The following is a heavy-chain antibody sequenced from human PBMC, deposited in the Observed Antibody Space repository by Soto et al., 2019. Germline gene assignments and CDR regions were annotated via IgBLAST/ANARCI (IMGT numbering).Heavy chain of an antibody. Sequence: ASVKVSCKASGYTFTVYYMHWVRQAPGQGLEWMGWINPKSGGTMYPQKFQGRATMTWDTSISTAYMALTRLRSDDTAVYYCARDLEKGGGSVGFDYWGQGTLVTVSS. V-gene: IGHV1-2*02. CDR3: ARDLEKGGGSVGFDY. CDR1: GYTFTVYY. D-gene: IGHD1-26*01. CDR2: INPKSGGT. J-gene: IGHJ4*02.